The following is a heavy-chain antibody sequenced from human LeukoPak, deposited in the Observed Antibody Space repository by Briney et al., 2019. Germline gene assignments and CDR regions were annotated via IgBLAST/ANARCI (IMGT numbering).Heavy chain of an antibody. V-gene: IGHV3-53*01. CDR2: IYSGDST. J-gene: IGHJ4*02. CDR1: GFTVSGNH. D-gene: IGHD1-1*01. CDR3: ARGPAGYN. Sequence: GGSLRLSCAASGFTVSGNHRGWVRQAPGKGLEWVSVIYSGDSTDHADSVKGRFTISRDNLKNTLYLQMNTLRAEDTAVYYCARGPAGYNWGQGTLVTVSS.